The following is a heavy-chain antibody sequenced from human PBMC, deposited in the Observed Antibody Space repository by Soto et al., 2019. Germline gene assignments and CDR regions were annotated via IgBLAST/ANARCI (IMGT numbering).Heavy chain of an antibody. CDR2: INHSGST. CDR3: ARDKNYYYAMDV. V-gene: IGHV4-34*01. Sequence: SETLSLTCAVYGGSFSSYYWSWIRQPPGKGLEWIGEINHSGSTNYNPSLKSRVTISADTSKNQFSLKLSSVTAADTAVFYCARDKNYYYAMDVWGQGTTVTV. J-gene: IGHJ6*02. CDR1: GGSFSSYY.